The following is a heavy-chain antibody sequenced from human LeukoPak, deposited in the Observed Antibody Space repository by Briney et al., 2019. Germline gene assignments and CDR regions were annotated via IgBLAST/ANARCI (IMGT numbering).Heavy chain of an antibody. V-gene: IGHV4-59*01. Sequence: SETLSLTCTVSGGSISSYYWSWIRQPPGKGLEWIGYIYYSGSTNYNPSLKSRVTISVDTSRNQFSLKLSSVTAADTAVYYCARKKVDTAMVDYWGQGTLVTVSS. CDR2: IYYSGST. J-gene: IGHJ4*02. D-gene: IGHD5-18*01. CDR3: ARKKVDTAMVDY. CDR1: GGSISSYY.